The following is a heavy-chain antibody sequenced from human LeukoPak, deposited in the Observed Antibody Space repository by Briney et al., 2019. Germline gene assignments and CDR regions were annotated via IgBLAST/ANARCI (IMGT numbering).Heavy chain of an antibody. Sequence: GGSLRLSCKASGFTMSGIHMHWVRQAPGQGLDWVSGLYAGGPTYYAGSVTGRFTISRDDSKNTLYLQMNSLRAEDTAVYYCAKGHETSRWGIAAAGTLDYWGQGTLVTVSS. V-gene: IGHV3-66*01. CDR3: AKGHETSRWGIAAAGTLDY. CDR2: LYAGGPT. J-gene: IGHJ4*02. D-gene: IGHD6-13*01. CDR1: GFTMSGIH.